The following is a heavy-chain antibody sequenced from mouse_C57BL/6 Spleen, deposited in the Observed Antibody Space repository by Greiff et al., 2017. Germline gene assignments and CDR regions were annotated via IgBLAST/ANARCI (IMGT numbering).Heavy chain of an antibody. CDR2: IDPSDSYT. D-gene: IGHD2-5*01. V-gene: IGHV1-69*01. Sequence: QVQLQQPGAELVMPGASVKLSCKASGYTFTSYWMHWVKQRPGQGLECIGEIDPSDSYTNYNQKFKGKSTLTVDKSSSTAYMQLSSLTSEDSAVYYCASDSNYVNWYFDVWGTGTTVTVSS. CDR1: GYTFTSYW. CDR3: ASDSNYVNWYFDV. J-gene: IGHJ1*03.